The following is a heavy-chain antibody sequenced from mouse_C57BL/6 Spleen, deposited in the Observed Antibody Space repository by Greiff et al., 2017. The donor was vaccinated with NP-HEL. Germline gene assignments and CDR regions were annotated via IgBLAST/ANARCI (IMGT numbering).Heavy chain of an antibody. CDR2: IDPSDSYT. J-gene: IGHJ4*01. D-gene: IGHD2-10*01. CDR1: GYTFTSYW. V-gene: IGHV1-50*01. Sequence: VQLQQSGAELVKPGASVKLSCKASGYTFTSYWMQWVKQRPGQGLEWIGEIDPSDSYTNYNQKFKGKATLTVDTSSSTAYMQLSSLTSEDSAVYYCARGAYQGAMDYWGQGTSVTVSS. CDR3: ARGAYQGAMDY.